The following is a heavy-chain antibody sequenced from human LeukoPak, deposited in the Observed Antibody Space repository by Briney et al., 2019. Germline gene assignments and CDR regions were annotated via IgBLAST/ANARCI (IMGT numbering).Heavy chain of an antibody. J-gene: IGHJ4*02. V-gene: IGHV3-7*05. CDR3: ARDVVHTAMAGGQLDY. CDR1: GFTFSTYW. D-gene: IGHD5-18*01. Sequence: GGSLRLSCTASGFTFSTYWMSCVSQAPGKGLEWVANLKEDGSEKYSVDSVKGRFTISRDNAKNSLYLQMNSLRAEDTAVYYCARDVVHTAMAGGQLDYWGQGTLVTVSS. CDR2: LKEDGSEK.